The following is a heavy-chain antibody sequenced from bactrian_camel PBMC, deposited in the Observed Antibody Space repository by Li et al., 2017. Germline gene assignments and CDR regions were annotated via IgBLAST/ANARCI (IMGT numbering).Heavy chain of an antibody. D-gene: IGHD6*01. CDR3: AARRGVGGPWYGWQEPSGYNY. V-gene: IGHV3S55*01. CDR1: TSSDEIYA. J-gene: IGHJ4*01. Sequence: QVQLVESGGGSVQAGGSLRLSCQASTSSDEIYAMAWFRQAPENEREGVAAIEGDGTITYLDSVEGRFTISKDYEQNTLYLQMDNLTPEDTAMYICAARRGVGGPWYGWQEPSGYNYWGQGTQVTVS. CDR2: IEGDGTI.